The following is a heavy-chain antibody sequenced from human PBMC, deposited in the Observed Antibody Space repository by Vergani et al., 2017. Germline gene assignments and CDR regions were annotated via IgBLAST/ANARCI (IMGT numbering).Heavy chain of an antibody. CDR3: ARGRSAAIVAWFDR. D-gene: IGHD2-2*01. V-gene: IGHV1-3*01. CDR2: INAGNGNT. Sequence: QVQLVQSGAEVKKPGASVKVSCKASGYTFTSYAMHWVRQAPGQRLEWMGWINAGNGNTKYSQKFQGRVTITRDTSASTAYMELSSLRSEDTAVYYCARGRSAAIVAWFDRGGQGTLVTVSS. J-gene: IGHJ5*02. CDR1: GYTFTSYA.